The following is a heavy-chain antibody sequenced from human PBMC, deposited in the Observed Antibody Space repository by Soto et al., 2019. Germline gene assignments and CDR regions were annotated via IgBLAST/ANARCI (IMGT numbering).Heavy chain of an antibody. CDR2: IKSKTDGGTT. CDR3: TTGTLGLDTAMVTSYYYYYYGMDV. Sequence: LRLSCAASGFTFSNAWMSWVRQAPGKGLEWVGRIKSKTDGGTTDYAAPVKGRFTISRDDSKNTLYLQMNSLKTEDTAVYYCTTGTLGLDTAMVTSYYYYYYGMDVWGQGTTVTVSS. D-gene: IGHD5-18*01. CDR1: GFTFSNAW. J-gene: IGHJ6*02. V-gene: IGHV3-15*01.